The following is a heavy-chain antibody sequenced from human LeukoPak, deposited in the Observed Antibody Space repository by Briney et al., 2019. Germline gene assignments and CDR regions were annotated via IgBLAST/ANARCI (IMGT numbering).Heavy chain of an antibody. Sequence: PSETLSLTCTVSGGSISSGGYYWSWIRQHPGKGLEWIGYIYYSGSTYYNPSLKSRVTISVDTSKNQFSLKLSSVTAADTAVYYCARDGYSGYEGGFDCWGQGTLVTVSS. CDR2: IYYSGST. J-gene: IGHJ4*02. CDR1: GGSISSGGYY. V-gene: IGHV4-31*03. D-gene: IGHD5-12*01. CDR3: ARDGYSGYEGGFDC.